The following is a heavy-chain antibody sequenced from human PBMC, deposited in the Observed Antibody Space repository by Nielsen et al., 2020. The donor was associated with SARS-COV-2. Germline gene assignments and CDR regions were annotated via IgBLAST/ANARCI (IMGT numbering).Heavy chain of an antibody. CDR3: AREQGEWAQWDY. CDR2: VIPIFGTP. V-gene: IGHV1-69*06. Sequence: SVKVSCKASGATFSNYTITWVRQAPGQGLEWMGGVIPIFGTPNYAQKFLGRVTITADKSTNTAYMELTSLRSEDTAVYYCAREQGEWAQWDYWGQGTLVTVSS. J-gene: IGHJ4*02. CDR1: GATFSNYT. D-gene: IGHD1-26*01.